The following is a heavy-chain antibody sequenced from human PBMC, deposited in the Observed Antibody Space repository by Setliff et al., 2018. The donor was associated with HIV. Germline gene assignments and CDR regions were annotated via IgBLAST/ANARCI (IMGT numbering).Heavy chain of an antibody. CDR2: IYHSEST. Sequence: PSETLSLTCAVSGYSISSGYYWGWIRQPPGKGLEWIGSIYHSESTYYNPSLKSRVTISVDTSKNQFSLKLSSVTAADMAVYYCARVSCSSWYSIPQYYYYSMDVWGNGTTVTVSS. D-gene: IGHD6-13*01. J-gene: IGHJ6*03. V-gene: IGHV4-38-2*01. CDR3: ARVSCSSWYSIPQYYYYSMDV. CDR1: GYSISSGYY.